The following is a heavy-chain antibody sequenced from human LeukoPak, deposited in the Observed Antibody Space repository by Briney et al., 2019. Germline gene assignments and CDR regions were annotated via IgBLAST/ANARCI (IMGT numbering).Heavy chain of an antibody. V-gene: IGHV4-4*07. CDR2: VFASGNT. J-gene: IGHJ4*02. D-gene: IGHD3-10*01. CDR1: GGSISTYD. Sequence: PSETLSLTCTVSGGSISTYDWTWIRQPAGKDLEWIGRVFASGNTYYNRSFQSRVTMTVDTSKNQFSLNLRSVTAADTAVNFCARGRSYDGSGSSYFDYWGQGILVTVSS. CDR3: ARGRSYDGSGSSYFDY.